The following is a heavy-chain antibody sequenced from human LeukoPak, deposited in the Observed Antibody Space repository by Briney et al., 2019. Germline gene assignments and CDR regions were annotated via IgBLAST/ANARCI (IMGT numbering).Heavy chain of an antibody. J-gene: IGHJ4*02. CDR3: ATDRYYYGSVSHYSIVY. Sequence: GRSLRLSCAVSGCTFSSYAMQWVRQAPGKELEWVGVISYDGSNKYYADSVKGRFTISRDNSKNTLYLQMISLRAEDTAVFSCATDRYYYGSVSHYSIVYWGQCTLVTVSS. CDR1: GCTFSSYA. D-gene: IGHD3-10*01. CDR2: ISYDGSNK. V-gene: IGHV3-30-3*01.